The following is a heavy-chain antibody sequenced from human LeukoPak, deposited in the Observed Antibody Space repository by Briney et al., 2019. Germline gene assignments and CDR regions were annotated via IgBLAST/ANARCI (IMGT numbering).Heavy chain of an antibody. CDR1: GFTFSTYD. Sequence: GGSLRLSCAVSGFTFSTYDMHWVRQAPGKGLEWVAFIRYDGRSRYYAGSVRGRCTISKDNSRNTLHLLVNNLKPDDTAVYYCAKVRRTSIFGEVTYPIDYWGQGTLVTVSS. CDR2: IRYDGRSR. J-gene: IGHJ4*02. D-gene: IGHD3-3*02. CDR3: AKVRRTSIFGEVTYPIDY. V-gene: IGHV3-30*02.